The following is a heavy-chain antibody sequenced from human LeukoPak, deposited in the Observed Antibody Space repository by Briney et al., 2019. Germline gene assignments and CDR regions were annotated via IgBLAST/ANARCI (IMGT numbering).Heavy chain of an antibody. Sequence: GGSLRLSCAASGFTFSSYAMSWVRQAPGKGLEWVSAISGSGGSTYYADSVKGRFTTSRDNSKNTLYLQMNSLRAEDTAVYYCAKGSNYYYYYGMDVWGQGTTVTVSS. CDR2: ISGSGGST. CDR3: AKGSNYYYYYGMDV. CDR1: GFTFSSYA. J-gene: IGHJ6*02. V-gene: IGHV3-23*01.